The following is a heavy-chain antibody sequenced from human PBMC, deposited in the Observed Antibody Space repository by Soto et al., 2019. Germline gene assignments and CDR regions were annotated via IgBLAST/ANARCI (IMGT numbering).Heavy chain of an antibody. CDR2: INHSGST. CDR1: GGSFSGYY. V-gene: IGHV4-34*01. D-gene: IGHD2-2*01. CDR3: AREFPEFYCSSTSCNFCDY. J-gene: IGHJ4*02. Sequence: PSETLSLTCAVYGGSFSGYYWSWIRQPPGKGLEWIGEINHSGSTNYNPSLKSRVTISVDTSKNQFSLKLSSVTAADTAVYYCAREFPEFYCSSTSCNFCDYWGQRTLVTVSS.